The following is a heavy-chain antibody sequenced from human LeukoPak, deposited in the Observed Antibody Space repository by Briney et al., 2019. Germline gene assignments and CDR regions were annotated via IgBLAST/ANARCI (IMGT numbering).Heavy chain of an antibody. D-gene: IGHD1-14*01. CDR1: GFTFSRCA. CDR2: ISGDRSTT. J-gene: IGHJ4*02. CDR3: ARETVTDPSGMGN. Sequence: PGGSLRLSCAASGFTFSRCAMSWVRQAPGKGLEWVSSISGDRSTTYYADSVKGRFTISSDNSKNTLYLQMNSLRAEDTAVYYCARETVTDPSGMGNWGQGTLVTVSS. V-gene: IGHV3-23*01.